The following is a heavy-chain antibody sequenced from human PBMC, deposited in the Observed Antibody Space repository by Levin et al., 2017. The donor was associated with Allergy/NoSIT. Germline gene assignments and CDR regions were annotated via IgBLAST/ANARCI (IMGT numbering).Heavy chain of an antibody. J-gene: IGHJ4*02. D-gene: IGHD3-10*01. CDR1: GFSVSSDY. CDR2: LYSAGGT. V-gene: IGHV3-53*01. Sequence: GESLKISCAASGFSVSSDYMSWVRQAPGKGLEWVSVLYSAGGTYYGDSVKGRFAISRDDSKNTLYLQMDSLRAEDTAVYYCARAPYYGSGNDYWGQGTLVTVSS. CDR3: ARAPYYGSGNDY.